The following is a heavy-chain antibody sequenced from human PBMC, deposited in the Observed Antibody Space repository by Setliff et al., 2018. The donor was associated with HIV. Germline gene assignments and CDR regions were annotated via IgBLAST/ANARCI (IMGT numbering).Heavy chain of an antibody. D-gene: IGHD3-16*01. J-gene: IGHJ4*02. CDR3: ARGRCSDAACFFDY. CDR1: GFTVSSNY. CDR2: IKTDGGTT. Sequence: PGGSLRLSCAVSGFTVSSNYMSWVRQAPGKGLEWLSYIKTDGGTTYDADSVEGRFTISRDNAKNSLYLQMDNLTVDDTAVYFCARGRCSDAACFFDYWGQGTLVTVSS. V-gene: IGHV3-11*01.